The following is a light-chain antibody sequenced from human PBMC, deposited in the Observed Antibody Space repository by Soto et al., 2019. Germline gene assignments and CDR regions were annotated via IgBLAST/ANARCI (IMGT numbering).Light chain of an antibody. V-gene: IGLV2-14*03. CDR1: SSDAGGYNY. Sequence: QSVLTQPASVSGSSGHSINNSCTGTSSDAGGYNYVSWYQHHPGKAPKLIIYDVSNRPSGVSNPFSGSKSGNTASLTISGLQPEDEADYYCSSYTTSNTRQIVFGTGTKVTVL. CDR3: SSYTTSNTRQIV. CDR2: DVS. J-gene: IGLJ1*01.